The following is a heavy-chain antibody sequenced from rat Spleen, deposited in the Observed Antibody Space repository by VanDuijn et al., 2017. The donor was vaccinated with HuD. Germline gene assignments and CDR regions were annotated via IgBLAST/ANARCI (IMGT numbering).Heavy chain of an antibody. Sequence: QVQLKESGPGLVQPSQTLSLTCTVSGFSLTSYTISWVRQPPGKGLEWIAAILTGGNTYYNPALKSRLGISRDTSKSQVFLKMNILQTEDTAMYFCARGWERFAYWGQGTLVTVSS. V-gene: IGHV2-6*01. J-gene: IGHJ3*01. CDR3: ARGWERFAY. CDR1: GFSLTSYT. D-gene: IGHD5-1*01. CDR2: ILTGGNT.